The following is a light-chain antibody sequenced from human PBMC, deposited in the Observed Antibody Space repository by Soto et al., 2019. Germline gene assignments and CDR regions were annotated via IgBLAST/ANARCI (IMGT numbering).Light chain of an antibody. CDR3: SSYTSSSTPYV. Sequence: LTQPASVSGSPGQAITISCTGTSSDVGGYNYVSWYQQHPGKAPKLMIYDVSNRPSGVSNRFSGSKSGNTASLTISGLQAEDEADYYCSSYTSSSTPYVFGTGTKVTVL. J-gene: IGLJ1*01. V-gene: IGLV2-14*01. CDR1: SSDVGGYNY. CDR2: DVS.